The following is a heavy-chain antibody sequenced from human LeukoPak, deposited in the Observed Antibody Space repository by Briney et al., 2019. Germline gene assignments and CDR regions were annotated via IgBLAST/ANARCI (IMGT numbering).Heavy chain of an antibody. V-gene: IGHV3-48*03. CDR3: AELGITMIGGV. CDR1: GFTFSAYE. Sequence: PGGSLRLSCAASGFTFSAYEMNWVRQAPGKGLEWVSYISSSGSTIYYADSVKGRFTISRDNAKNSLYLQMNSLRAEDTAVYYCAELGITMIGGVWGKGTTVTISS. D-gene: IGHD3-10*02. J-gene: IGHJ6*04. CDR2: ISSSGSTI.